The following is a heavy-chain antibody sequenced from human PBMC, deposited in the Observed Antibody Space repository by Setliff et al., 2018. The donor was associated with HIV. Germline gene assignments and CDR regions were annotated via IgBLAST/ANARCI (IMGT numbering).Heavy chain of an antibody. CDR2: IYDVGVT. J-gene: IGHJ5*02. D-gene: IGHD3-10*01. CDR3: VKRRGSGTLYDAFDP. Sequence: SETLSLTCTVSGDSISSYFWSWIRQSPGKGLEWIGYIYDVGVTNYNPSLKNRVTISLDASQTRCSLTLASVTATDTAVYFCVKRRGSGTLYDAFDPWGQGILVTVSS. V-gene: IGHV4-59*08. CDR1: GDSISSYF.